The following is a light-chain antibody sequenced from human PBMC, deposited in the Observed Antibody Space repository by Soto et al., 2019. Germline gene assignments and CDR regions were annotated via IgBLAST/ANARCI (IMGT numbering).Light chain of an antibody. Sequence: EIVLTQSPATLSLSPGERATLSCRASQNVGTFLAWYQRRPCQPPRLLIYDASKSDSDIPARFSGSGSGTDVTLTIGSLEPEDSAVYYCQQRSNWPPLPVGGGTKVEI. J-gene: IGKJ4*01. CDR3: QQRSNWPPLP. V-gene: IGKV3-11*01. CDR2: DAS. CDR1: QNVGTF.